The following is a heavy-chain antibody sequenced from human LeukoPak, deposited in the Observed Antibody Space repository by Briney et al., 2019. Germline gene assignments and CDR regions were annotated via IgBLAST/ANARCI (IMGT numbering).Heavy chain of an antibody. CDR1: GYTFTGYY. CDR2: INPNSGGT. V-gene: IGHV1-2*02. Sequence: ASVKVSCKASGYTFTGYYIDWVRQAPGQGLEWMGWINPNSGGTNSAQKFQGRVTMTRDTSISTAYMELSRLRSDDTAVYYCARVGKDYYYYYMDVWGKGTTVTVSS. CDR3: ARVGKDYYYYYMDV. J-gene: IGHJ6*03.